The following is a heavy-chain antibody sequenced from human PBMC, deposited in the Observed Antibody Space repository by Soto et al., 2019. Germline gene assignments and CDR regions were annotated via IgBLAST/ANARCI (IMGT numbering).Heavy chain of an antibody. CDR2: ISYDEYNK. V-gene: IGHV3-30*14. Sequence: QVQLVESGGGVVQPGRSLRLSCAASGFSFSDYAMHWVRQAPGKGLEWVAVISYDEYNKYDADSVRGRFTISRDNSKNTLNRQMNSLRVEDTAIYYCARGNSGYCSSSTCYVLEGLDVLGQGTTVTVSS. D-gene: IGHD2-2*01. CDR1: GFSFSDYA. CDR3: ARGNSGYCSSSTCYVLEGLDV. J-gene: IGHJ6*02.